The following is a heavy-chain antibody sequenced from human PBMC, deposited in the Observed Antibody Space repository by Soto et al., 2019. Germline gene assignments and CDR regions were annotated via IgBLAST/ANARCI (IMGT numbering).Heavy chain of an antibody. D-gene: IGHD6-13*01. V-gene: IGHV4-39*01. CDR3: ARGRAAAGHWGYSFFYDMDV. Sequence: SETLSLTCSVSGGSISSGYYYWSWIRQPPGKGLEWIGEINDDGNTNYSPSLKSRVTISVDTSKNLFSLKVNSVTAADTAVYYCARGRAAAGHWGYSFFYDMDVWGQGTKVTVSS. CDR2: INDDGNT. J-gene: IGHJ6*02. CDR1: GGSISSGYYY.